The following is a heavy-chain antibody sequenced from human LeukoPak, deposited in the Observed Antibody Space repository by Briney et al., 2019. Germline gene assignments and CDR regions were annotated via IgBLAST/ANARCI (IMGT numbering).Heavy chain of an antibody. CDR1: GGSISSYY. Sequence: PSETLSLTCTVSGGSISSYYWSWIRQPPGKGLEWTGYIYYSGSTNYNPSLKSRVTISVDTSKNQFSLKLSSVTAADTAVYYCARCSTHYYGMDVWGQGTTVTVSS. J-gene: IGHJ6*02. D-gene: IGHD2-2*01. V-gene: IGHV4-59*01. CDR2: IYYSGST. CDR3: ARCSTHYYGMDV.